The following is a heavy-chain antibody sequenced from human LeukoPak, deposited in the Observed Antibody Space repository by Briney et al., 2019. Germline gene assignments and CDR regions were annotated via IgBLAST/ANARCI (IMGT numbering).Heavy chain of an antibody. CDR1: GFTFSSYV. CDR2: ISYDGSNE. J-gene: IGHJ6*03. V-gene: IGHV3-30*04. D-gene: IGHD3-10*01. Sequence: GGSLRLSCAASGFTFSSYVMHWVRQAPGKGLEWVAIISYDGSNEYYADSVKGRFTISRDNSKNTLYLQLNRLRDEDTAVYYCAKGGAVSSKSITMIRGTRRYYYYMDVWGKGTTVTISS. CDR3: AKGGAVSSKSITMIRGTRRYYYYMDV.